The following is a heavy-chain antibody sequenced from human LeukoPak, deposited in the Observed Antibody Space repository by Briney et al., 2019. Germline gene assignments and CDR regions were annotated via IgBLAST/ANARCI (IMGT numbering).Heavy chain of an antibody. J-gene: IGHJ4*02. D-gene: IGHD6-19*01. CDR3: ARGNSVAGTDISY. Sequence: GGSLRLSCAASGFTFSTYSMNWVRQAPGKGLEWVSSISSSSGYIYYADSVKGRFTISRDNAKNSLYLQMNSLRAEDTAVYYCARGNSVAGTDISYWGQGTLVTVSS. CDR1: GFTFSTYS. V-gene: IGHV3-21*01. CDR2: ISSSSGYI.